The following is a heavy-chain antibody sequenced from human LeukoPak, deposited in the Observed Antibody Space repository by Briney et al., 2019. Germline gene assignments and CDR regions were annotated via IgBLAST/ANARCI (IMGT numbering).Heavy chain of an antibody. CDR3: AKKVTGSYNNPLDY. Sequence: PRGTLRLSCAASGFTFSSYAMSWARHAPRPGMEWVSAISVSGGSTYYADSVKGRFTISRDNSKNTLYLQMNSLTAEDTAVYYCAKKVTGSYNNPLDYWGQGTLVTVSS. V-gene: IGHV3-23*01. CDR1: GFTFSSYA. CDR2: ISVSGGST. J-gene: IGHJ4*02. D-gene: IGHD3-10*01.